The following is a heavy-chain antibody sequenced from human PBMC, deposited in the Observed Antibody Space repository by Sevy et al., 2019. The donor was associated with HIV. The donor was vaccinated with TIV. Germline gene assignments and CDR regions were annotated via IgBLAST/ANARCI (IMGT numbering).Heavy chain of an antibody. CDR2: ISAYNGNT. Sequence: ASVKVSCKASGYTFTSYGISWVRQAPGQGLEWIGWISAYNGNTNYAQKLQGRVTMTTDTSTSTAYMELRSLRSDDTAVYYCARDLGIYDFWSGTDAFDIWGQWTMVTVSS. CDR1: GYTFTSYG. V-gene: IGHV1-18*04. CDR3: ARDLGIYDFWSGTDAFDI. D-gene: IGHD3-3*01. J-gene: IGHJ3*02.